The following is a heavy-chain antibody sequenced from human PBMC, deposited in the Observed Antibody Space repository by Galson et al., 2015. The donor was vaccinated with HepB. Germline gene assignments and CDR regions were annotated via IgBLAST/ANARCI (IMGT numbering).Heavy chain of an antibody. J-gene: IGHJ2*01. CDR1: GGSMSSNHYY. Sequence: SETLSLTCTVSGGSMSSNHYYWGWIRQPPGKGLEWIGSFYYSGSTYYNPSLKSRVTISVDTSQNQFSLKLSSVTAADTAVYYCARDGFCSSASCYEGYSALSWYFDLWGRGTLVTVSS. CDR2: FYYSGST. V-gene: IGHV4-39*07. CDR3: ARDGFCSSASCYEGYSALSWYFDL. D-gene: IGHD2-2*01.